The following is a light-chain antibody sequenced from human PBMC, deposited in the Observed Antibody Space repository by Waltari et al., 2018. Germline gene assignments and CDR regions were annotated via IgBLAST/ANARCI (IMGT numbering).Light chain of an antibody. CDR1: QSVGSY. V-gene: IGKV3-11*01. CDR2: DAS. J-gene: IGKJ2*01. Sequence: EIVLTQSPATLSLSPGDTATLSCRASQSVGSYLAWYQQRPGQPPRLLIYDASNRATGVPARFRGSGSGTDFTLTISSLEAEDFAVYYCQQRSNWTSHTFGQGARLEIK. CDR3: QQRSNWTSHT.